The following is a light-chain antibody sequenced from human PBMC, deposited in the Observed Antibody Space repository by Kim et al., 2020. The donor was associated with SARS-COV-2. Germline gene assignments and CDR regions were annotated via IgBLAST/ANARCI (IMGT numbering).Light chain of an antibody. V-gene: IGKV1-39*01. CDR3: QQSYTAPT. CDR1: QSISTY. J-gene: IGKJ4*01. CDR2: GAS. Sequence: SASVGDRVTITCRASQSISTYLVWYQQKPGKAPNLLIYGASRVQSGVPSRFSGSGYGTEFTLTITSLQPDDFATCYCQQSYTAPTFGGGTKVDIK.